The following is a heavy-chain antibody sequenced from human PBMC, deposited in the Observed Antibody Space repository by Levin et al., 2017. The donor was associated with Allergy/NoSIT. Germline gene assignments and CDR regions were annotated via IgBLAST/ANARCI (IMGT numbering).Heavy chain of an antibody. Sequence: TGGSLRLSCVVSGFTVSEAWMHWVRQAPGKGLEWVGRVKRTRNGGTTDFSASVKGRFTISRDDSKNMFYLQMNSLKTEDTAVYYCETDDFGGNWGQGTLVTVSS. D-gene: IGHD4-23*01. CDR2: VKRTRNGGTT. CDR3: ETDDFGGN. CDR1: GFTVSEAW. V-gene: IGHV3-15*01. J-gene: IGHJ4*02.